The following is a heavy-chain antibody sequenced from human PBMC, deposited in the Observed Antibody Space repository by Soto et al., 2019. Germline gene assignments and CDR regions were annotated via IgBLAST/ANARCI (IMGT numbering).Heavy chain of an antibody. CDR1: GGSVSSGSYY. CDR2: IYYSGST. J-gene: IGHJ6*02. V-gene: IGHV4-61*01. D-gene: IGHD6-19*01. CDR3: ARGIEGWYQGRYYYGMDV. Sequence: QVQLQESGPGLVKPSETLSLTCTVSGGSVSSGSYYWSWIRQPPGKGLEWIGYIYYSGSTNYNPSLKSRVTLSVDPSKNQFPLKLSSVTAADTAVYYCARGIEGWYQGRYYYGMDVWGQGTTVTVSS.